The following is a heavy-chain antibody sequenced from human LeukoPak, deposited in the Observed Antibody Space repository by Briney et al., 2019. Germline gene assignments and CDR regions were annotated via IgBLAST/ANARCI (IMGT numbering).Heavy chain of an antibody. CDR3: AKDAQRGFDYSNSLEY. CDR2: ICSDGTEK. CDR1: GFTYSHYG. J-gene: IGHJ4*02. D-gene: IGHD4-11*01. V-gene: IGHV3-33*06. Sequence: GGSLTLSCAAFGFTYSHYGMNWVRQVPGKGLEWVAVICSDGTEKYYGDAVKGRFTISRDNSMKTLYLQMNSLRGDDTAVYYCAKDAQRGFDYSNSLEYWGQGTLVTVSS.